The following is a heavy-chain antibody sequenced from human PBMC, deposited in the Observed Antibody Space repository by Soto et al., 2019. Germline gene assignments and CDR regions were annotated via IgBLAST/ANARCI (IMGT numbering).Heavy chain of an antibody. CDR1: GGSISSSSYY. V-gene: IGHV4-39*01. CDR2: IYYSGST. CDR3: ARINHCSTTSCFGYYFDY. Sequence: SETLSLTCTVSGGSISSSSYYWGWIRQPPGKGLEWIGSIYYSGSTYYNPSLKSRVTMSVDTSKNQFSLKLYSVTAADTAVYYCARINHCSTTSCFGYYFDYWGREPWSPSPQ. D-gene: IGHD2-2*01. J-gene: IGHJ4*02.